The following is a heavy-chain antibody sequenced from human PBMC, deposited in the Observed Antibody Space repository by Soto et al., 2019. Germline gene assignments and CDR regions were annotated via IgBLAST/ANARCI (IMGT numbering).Heavy chain of an antibody. CDR2: IYYSGST. CDR3: ARSLGYCTNGVCGDAFDI. CDR1: GGSISSSSYY. Sequence: PSETLSLTCTVSGGSISSSSYYWGWIRLPPGKGLEWIGSIYYSGSTYYNPSLKSRVTISVDTSKNQFSLKLSSVTAADTAVYYCARSLGYCTNGVCGDAFDIWVQGTMVTVSS. J-gene: IGHJ3*02. D-gene: IGHD2-8*01. V-gene: IGHV4-39*01.